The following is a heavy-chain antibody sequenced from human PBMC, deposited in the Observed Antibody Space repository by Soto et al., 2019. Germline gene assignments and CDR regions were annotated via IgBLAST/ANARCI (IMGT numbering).Heavy chain of an antibody. CDR2: ISRSSSYI. J-gene: IGHJ5*02. CDR3: ARDLHDYVSFRFDP. CDR1: GFTFSSYS. V-gene: IGHV3-21*01. Sequence: GGSLRLSCAASGFTFSSYSMNWVRQAPGKGLEWVSSISRSSSYIYYADSVKGRFTISRDNAKNSLYLQMNSLRAEDTAVYYCARDLHDYVSFRFDPWGQGTLVTVSS. D-gene: IGHD3-16*01.